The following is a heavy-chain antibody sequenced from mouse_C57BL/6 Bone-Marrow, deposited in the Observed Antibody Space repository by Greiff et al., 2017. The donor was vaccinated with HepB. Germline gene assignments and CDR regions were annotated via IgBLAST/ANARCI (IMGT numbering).Heavy chain of an antibody. CDR2: SRNKANDYTT. V-gene: IGHV7-1*01. D-gene: IGHD2-1*01. CDR1: GFTFSDFY. Sequence: EVQLVESGGGLVQSGRSLRLSCATSGFTFSDFYMEWVRQAPGKGLEWIAASRNKANDYTTEYSASVKGRFIVSRDTSQSILYLQMNALRAEDTAIYYCARDSIYYGNWFAYWGQGTLVTVSA. CDR3: ARDSIYYGNWFAY. J-gene: IGHJ3*01.